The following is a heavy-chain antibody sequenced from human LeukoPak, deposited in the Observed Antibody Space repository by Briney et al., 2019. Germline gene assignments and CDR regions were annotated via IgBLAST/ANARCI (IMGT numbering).Heavy chain of an antibody. Sequence: GGSLRLSCAASGFTFSSYGMHWVRQAPGKGLEGGAVISYDGSNKYYADSGKGRFTISRDNSKNTLYLQMNSLRAEDTAVYYCAKDQGEDCSGGSCYAYYFDYWGQGTLVTVSS. J-gene: IGHJ4*02. CDR2: ISYDGSNK. D-gene: IGHD2-15*01. CDR3: AKDQGEDCSGGSCYAYYFDY. CDR1: GFTFSSYG. V-gene: IGHV3-30*18.